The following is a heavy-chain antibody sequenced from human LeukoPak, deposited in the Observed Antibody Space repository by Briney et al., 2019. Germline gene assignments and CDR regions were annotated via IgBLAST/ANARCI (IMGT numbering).Heavy chain of an antibody. V-gene: IGHV4-59*08. CDR1: GGSISSYY. J-gene: IGHJ4*02. D-gene: IGHD3-16*01. CDR2: IYYSGST. Sequence: SETLSLTCTVSGGSISSYYWSWIRQPPGKGLEWIGYIYYSGSTNYNPSLKSRVTISVDTSKNQFSLRLTSVTAADTAVYYCARHSGFGSPDYWGQGTLVTVSS. CDR3: ARHSGFGSPDY.